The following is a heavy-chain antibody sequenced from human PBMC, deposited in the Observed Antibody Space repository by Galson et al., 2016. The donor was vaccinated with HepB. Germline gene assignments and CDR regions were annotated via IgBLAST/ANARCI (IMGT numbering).Heavy chain of an antibody. D-gene: IGHD2-21*02. J-gene: IGHJ4*02. Sequence: SLRLSCAASGFTFSDYYMSWIRQAPGKGLEWVSYISVTSTYTNYADSVKGRFTVSRDNAKNSLYPQMNTLRAEDTAIYYCARDRGSYCGGDCSDYYFDYWGQGTLVTVSS. CDR1: GFTFSDYY. CDR2: ISVTSTYT. CDR3: ARDRGSYCGGDCSDYYFDY. V-gene: IGHV3-11*06.